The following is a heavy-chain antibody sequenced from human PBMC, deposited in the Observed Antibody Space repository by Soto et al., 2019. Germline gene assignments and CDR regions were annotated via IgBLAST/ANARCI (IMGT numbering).Heavy chain of an antibody. V-gene: IGHV1-18*01. D-gene: IGHD2-2*01. Sequence: GASVKVSCKASGYTFTSYGISWVRQAHGQELEWMGWISAYNGNTNYAQKLQGRVTMTTDTSTSTAYMELRSLRSDDTAVYYCARPGYQMLSYYYYYMDVWGKGTTVTVSS. CDR3: ARPGYQMLSYYYYYMDV. J-gene: IGHJ6*03. CDR2: ISAYNGNT. CDR1: GYTFTSYG.